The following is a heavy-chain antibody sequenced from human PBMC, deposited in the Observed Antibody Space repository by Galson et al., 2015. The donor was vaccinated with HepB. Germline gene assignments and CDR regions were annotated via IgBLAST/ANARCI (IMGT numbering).Heavy chain of an antibody. D-gene: IGHD6-6*01. CDR2: INPNSGGI. Sequence: SVKVSCKASGYTFTGYYMHWVRQAPGQGLEWMGWINPNSGGIDYPQKFQGRVTMTRDMSISTAYMELSRLRSDDTAVYYCARLSEYSSLSPMGDYFDYWGQGTLVTVSS. J-gene: IGHJ4*02. V-gene: IGHV1-2*02. CDR3: ARLSEYSSLSPMGDYFDY. CDR1: GYTFTGYY.